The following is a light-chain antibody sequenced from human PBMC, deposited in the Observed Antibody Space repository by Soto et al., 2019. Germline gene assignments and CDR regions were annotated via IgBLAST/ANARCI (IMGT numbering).Light chain of an antibody. J-gene: IGLJ2*01. CDR1: SGHSSYI. V-gene: IGLV4-60*03. CDR3: ETWDSKRGYVV. Sequence: QPVLTQSSSASASLGSSVKLTCTLSSGHSSYIIAWHQQQPGKAPRYLMKLEGSGSYNKGSGVPDRFSGSSSGADRYLTISNLQSEDEADYYCETWDSKRGYVVFGGGTKLTVL. CDR2: LEGSGSY.